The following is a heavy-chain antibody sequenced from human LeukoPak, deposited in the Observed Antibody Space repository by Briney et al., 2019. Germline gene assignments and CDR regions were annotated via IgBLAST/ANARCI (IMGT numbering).Heavy chain of an antibody. CDR1: GGSISSYY. CDR2: IYNSGST. Sequence: SETLSLTCTVSGGSISSYYWSWIRPPPGKGLEWIGYIYNSGSTNNPSLKSRVTISEDTSKSQFSLKLSSVTAADTAVYYCAGHRRLADFDYWGQGTLVTVPS. CDR3: AGHRRLADFDY. J-gene: IGHJ4*02. D-gene: IGHD3-9*01. V-gene: IGHV4-59*08.